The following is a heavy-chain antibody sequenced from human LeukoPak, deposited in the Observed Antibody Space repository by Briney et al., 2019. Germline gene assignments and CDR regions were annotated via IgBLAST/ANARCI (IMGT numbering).Heavy chain of an antibody. V-gene: IGHV1-2*02. J-gene: IGHJ5*02. Sequence: ASVKVSCKASVYTFTGYYMHWVRQAPGQGLEWMGWINPNSGGTNYAQKFQGRVTMTRDTSISTAYMELSRLRSEDTAVYYCARAMYYDFWSGYWNWFDPWGQGTLVTVSS. CDR2: INPNSGGT. CDR1: VYTFTGYY. CDR3: ARAMYYDFWSGYWNWFDP. D-gene: IGHD3-3*01.